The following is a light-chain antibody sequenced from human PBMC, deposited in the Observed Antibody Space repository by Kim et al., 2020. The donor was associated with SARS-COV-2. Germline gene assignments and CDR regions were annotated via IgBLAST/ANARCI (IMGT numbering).Light chain of an antibody. J-gene: IGKJ1*01. CDR2: AAS. Sequence: SPVQRATHTCRASQTVSSSPLAWYQQKPGQAPRHLIYAASSRATDVPDRCSGSGSGTDFTLTISRLEPEDFTVYYRQQYGSSPETFGQGTKVDIK. CDR1: QTVSSSP. V-gene: IGKV3-20*01. CDR3: QQYGSSPET.